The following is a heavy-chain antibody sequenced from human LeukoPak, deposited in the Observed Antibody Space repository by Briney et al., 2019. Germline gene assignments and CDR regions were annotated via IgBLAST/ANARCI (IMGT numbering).Heavy chain of an antibody. CDR2: ISSSGNTM. J-gene: IGHJ3*02. D-gene: IGHD3-10*01. V-gene: IGHV3-48*03. CDR1: GFTLSSYE. CDR3: ARVRSGIDM. Sequence: PGGSLRLSCAASGFTLSSYEMIWVRQAPGKGLEWVSYISSSGNTMFYADSVKGRFTISRDSAKKSLYLQMNSLRAEDTALYYCARVRSGIDMWGQGTMVTV.